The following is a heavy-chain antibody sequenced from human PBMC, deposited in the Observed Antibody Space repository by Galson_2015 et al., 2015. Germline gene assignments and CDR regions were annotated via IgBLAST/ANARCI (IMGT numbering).Heavy chain of an antibody. V-gene: IGHV3-74*03. J-gene: IGHJ3*01. D-gene: IGHD1-20*01. Sequence: SLRLSCAASGFTFSNYWMHWVRHAPGKGLVWVSRIKSDGSSTTYADSVKGRFTISRDNARNTLYLQMNSLRAEGTAVYSCARVIGTTWGDAFELWGRGTMVTVSS. CDR2: IKSDGSST. CDR1: GFTFSNYW. CDR3: ARVIGTTWGDAFEL.